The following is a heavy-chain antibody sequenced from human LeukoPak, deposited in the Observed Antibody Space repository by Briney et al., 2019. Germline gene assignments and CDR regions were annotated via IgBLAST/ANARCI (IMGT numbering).Heavy chain of an antibody. J-gene: IGHJ4*02. V-gene: IGHV3-23*01. CDR1: GFTFSNYA. CDR2: ISGSGGST. CDR3: AKGGAEWPYYFDY. D-gene: IGHD3-3*01. Sequence: GGSLRLSCAASGFTFSNYAMTWVRQAPGKGLEWVSAISGSGGSTYYADSVKGRFTISRDNSKNTLYLQVNSLRAEDTAVYYCAKGGAEWPYYFDYWGQGTLVTVSS.